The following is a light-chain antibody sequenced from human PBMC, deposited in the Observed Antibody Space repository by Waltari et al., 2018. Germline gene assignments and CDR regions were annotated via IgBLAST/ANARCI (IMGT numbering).Light chain of an antibody. CDR1: QSLLHSNGYKY. V-gene: IGKV2-28*01. Sequence: DIVMTQSPLSLAVTPGEPASISCRSSQSLLHSNGYKYLDWYLQKPGQSPQLLIYMGSNRASGVPDRFRGSGSGTDFTLKIGRVEAEDVGIYYCMQVLQTPHTFGQGTKLEIK. CDR3: MQVLQTPHT. CDR2: MGS. J-gene: IGKJ2*01.